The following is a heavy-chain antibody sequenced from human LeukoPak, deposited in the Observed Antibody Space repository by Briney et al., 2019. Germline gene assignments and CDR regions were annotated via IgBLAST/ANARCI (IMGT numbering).Heavy chain of an antibody. CDR3: ARRPDGFDI. V-gene: IGHV4-34*01. CDR1: GGSLSGYH. Sequence: SETLSLTCAVYGGSLSGYHWSWIRQPPGKGLEYIGEINHSGSSKYNSSLKSRVTISVDTSKNQLSLKVNSVTAADTAVYYCARRPDGFDIWGQGTKVTVSS. J-gene: IGHJ3*02. CDR2: INHSGSS.